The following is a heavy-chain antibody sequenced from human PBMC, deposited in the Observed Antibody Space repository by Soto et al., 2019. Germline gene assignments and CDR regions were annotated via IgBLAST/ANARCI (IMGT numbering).Heavy chain of an antibody. Sequence: VQLVETGGALIQPGGSLRLSCAASGFTVTSHYMSWVRQAPGKGLEWVSVIYSGGNTNYADSVKGRFTISRDNSKNTLYLQMNSLRGEDTAVYYCARDAYSYGHGTCFDFWGQGTLVTVSS. CDR1: GFTVTSHY. CDR3: ARDAYSYGHGTCFDF. CDR2: IYSGGNT. V-gene: IGHV3-53*02. D-gene: IGHD5-18*01. J-gene: IGHJ4*02.